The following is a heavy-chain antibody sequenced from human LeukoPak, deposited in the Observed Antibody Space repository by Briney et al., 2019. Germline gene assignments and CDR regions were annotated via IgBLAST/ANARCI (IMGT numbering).Heavy chain of an antibody. CDR3: ARDKIVGATYFDY. CDR1: GFIFDDYA. J-gene: IGHJ4*02. D-gene: IGHD1-26*01. Sequence: GGSLRLSCVTSGFIFDDYAMHWVRQGPGKGLEWVSGISSNSGGIAYADSVKGRFTISRDNAKNSLYLQMNSLRPEDTALYYCARDKIVGATYFDYWGQGTLVTVSS. CDR2: ISSNSGGI. V-gene: IGHV3-9*01.